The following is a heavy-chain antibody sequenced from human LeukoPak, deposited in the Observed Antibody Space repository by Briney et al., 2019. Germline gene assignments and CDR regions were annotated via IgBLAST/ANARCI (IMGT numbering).Heavy chain of an antibody. CDR1: GYTFTSYG. V-gene: IGHV1-18*01. J-gene: IGHJ6*02. D-gene: IGHD2-2*01. CDR3: ARDIPSSTSNSYYYYGMDV. Sequence: ASVEVSCKASGYTFTSYGISWVRQAPGQGLEWMGWISVYNGNTNYAQKLQGRVTMTTDTSTSTAYMELRSLRSDDTAVYYCARDIPSSTSNSYYYYGMDVWGQGTTVTVSS. CDR2: ISVYNGNT.